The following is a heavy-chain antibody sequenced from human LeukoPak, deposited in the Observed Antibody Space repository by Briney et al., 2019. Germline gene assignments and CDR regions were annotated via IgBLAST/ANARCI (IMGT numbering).Heavy chain of an antibody. Sequence: GGSLRLSCAASGFTFSSYSMNWVCEAPGKGLEWVSSIRSSSSYIYYADAVKGRFTISRDNSKSTLYLQMSSLRAEDTTVYYCAREQDLVAAAGPHFDYWGQGTLVTVSS. CDR1: GFTFSSYS. J-gene: IGHJ4*02. CDR2: IRSSSSYI. CDR3: AREQDLVAAAGPHFDY. V-gene: IGHV3-21*01. D-gene: IGHD6-13*01.